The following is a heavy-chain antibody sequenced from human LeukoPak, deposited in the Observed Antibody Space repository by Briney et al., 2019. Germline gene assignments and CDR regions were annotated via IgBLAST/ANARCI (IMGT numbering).Heavy chain of an antibody. CDR3: AREGRFGVVINGVDY. CDR2: ISSSSSYI. V-gene: IGHV3-21*01. J-gene: IGHJ4*02. Sequence: GGSLRLSCAASGFTFSSYSMNWVRQAPGKGLEWVSSISSSSSYIYYADSVKGRFTISRDNAKNSLYLQMNSLRAEDTAVYYCAREGRFGVVINGVDYWGQGTLVTVSS. CDR1: GFTFSSYS. D-gene: IGHD3-3*01.